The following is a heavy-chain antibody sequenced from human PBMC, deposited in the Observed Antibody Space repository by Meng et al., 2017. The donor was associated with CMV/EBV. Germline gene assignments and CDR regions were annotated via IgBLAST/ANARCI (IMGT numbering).Heavy chain of an antibody. CDR2: IYSGGTT. CDR3: AREGDGYDKAPY. J-gene: IGHJ4*02. V-gene: IGHV3-66*01. CDR1: GCTVSSNY. Sequence: VRLVDPGGAVVPCGVSLRLSCAASGCTVSSNYMRWFRLAPGQGLEWVSVIYSGGTTYNADSVKGRFTISRDNSKITLYLQMNRLRAEDTAVYYCAREGDGYDKAPYWGQGTLVTVSS. D-gene: IGHD5-24*01.